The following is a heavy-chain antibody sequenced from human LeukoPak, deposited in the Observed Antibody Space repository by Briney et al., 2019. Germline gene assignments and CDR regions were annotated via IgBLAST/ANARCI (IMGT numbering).Heavy chain of an antibody. CDR2: IYYSGST. J-gene: IGHJ4*02. V-gene: IGHV4-59*12. CDR1: GGSINSYY. Sequence: SETLSLTCTVSGGSINSYYWSWIRQPPGKGLEWIGYIYYSGSTKYNPSLKSRVTISVDTSKNQFSLKLSSVTAADTAVYYCAGQTGTTGDYFDYWGQGTLVTVSS. CDR3: AGQTGTTGDYFDY. D-gene: IGHD1-1*01.